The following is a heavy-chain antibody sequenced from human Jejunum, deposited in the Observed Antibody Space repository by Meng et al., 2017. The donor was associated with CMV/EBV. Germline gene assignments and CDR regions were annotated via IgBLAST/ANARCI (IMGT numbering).Heavy chain of an antibody. CDR1: GISFSISG. CDR2: IRNDGSNK. V-gene: IGHV3-30*02. Sequence: QVRLVGSGGGVVQPGESLRLSCEASGISFSISGMHWVRQAPGKGLEWVAFIRNDGSNKYYADSVTGRFTISRDNSKNTVYLQMNSLTTEDTAVYYCAKDKGVTTLDYWGQGTLVTVSS. CDR3: AKDKGVTTLDY. D-gene: IGHD1/OR15-1a*01. J-gene: IGHJ4*02.